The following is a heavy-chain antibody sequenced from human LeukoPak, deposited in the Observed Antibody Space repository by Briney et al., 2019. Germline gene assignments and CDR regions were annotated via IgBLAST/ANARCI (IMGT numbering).Heavy chain of an antibody. J-gene: IGHJ4*02. Sequence: SETLSLTCTVSGGSISSYYWSWIRQPPGKGLEWIGYIYYSGSTNYNPSLKSRVTISVDTSKNQFSLKLSSVTAADTAVYYCARNAWSGSYRSYYFDYWGQGTPVTVSS. D-gene: IGHD1-26*01. CDR1: GGSISSYY. CDR2: IYYSGST. CDR3: ARNAWSGSYRSYYFDY. V-gene: IGHV4-59*08.